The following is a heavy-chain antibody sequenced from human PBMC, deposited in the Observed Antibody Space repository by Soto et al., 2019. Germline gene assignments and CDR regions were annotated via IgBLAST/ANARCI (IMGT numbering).Heavy chain of an antibody. CDR2: ISGYNGDT. D-gene: IGHD2-8*01. CDR1: GYTFTRYG. J-gene: IGHJ6*02. CDR3: AKNGPLPYYYSGMDV. Sequence: QGQLVQSGPEVKKPGASVKVSCKASGYTFTRYGISWVRQAPGQGLEWMGWISGYNGDTNYAQKVQGRVTMTIDTTXXTASKKLRSQKSAATAIYYCAKNGPLPYYYSGMDVWGQGTTVTVSS. V-gene: IGHV1-18*01.